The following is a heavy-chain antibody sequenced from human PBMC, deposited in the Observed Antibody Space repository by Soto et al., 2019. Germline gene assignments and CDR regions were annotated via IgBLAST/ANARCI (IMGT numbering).Heavy chain of an antibody. D-gene: IGHD2-2*01. CDR1: GFSFSTYS. V-gene: IGHV3-21*01. CDR2: IGRRSDI. Sequence: PGGSLRLSCEASGFSFSTYSMHWVRQAPGKGLEWVSSIGRRSDIYYADSVKGRFTISRDNAKNSVSLQMNSLRDEDTAVYYCAREENAWPLEYGLDVWGQGTTVTVS. J-gene: IGHJ6*02. CDR3: AREENAWPLEYGLDV.